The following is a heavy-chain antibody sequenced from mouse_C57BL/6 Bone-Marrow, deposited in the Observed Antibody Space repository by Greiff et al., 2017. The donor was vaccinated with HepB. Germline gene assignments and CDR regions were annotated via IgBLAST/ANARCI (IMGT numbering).Heavy chain of an antibody. CDR2: IYPRSGNT. D-gene: IGHD2-1*01. CDR1: GYTFTSYG. V-gene: IGHV1-81*01. J-gene: IGHJ4*01. CDR3: ARGRYGNYGGDY. Sequence: VQLQESGAELARPGASVKLSCKASGYTFTSYGISWVKQRTGQGLEWIGEIYPRSGNTYYNEKFKGKATLTADKSSSTAYMELRGLPSEDSAVYFCARGRYGNYGGDYWGQGTSVTVSS.